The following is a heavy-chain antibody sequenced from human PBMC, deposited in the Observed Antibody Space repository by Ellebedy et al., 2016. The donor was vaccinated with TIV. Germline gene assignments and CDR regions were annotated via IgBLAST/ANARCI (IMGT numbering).Heavy chain of an antibody. J-gene: IGHJ3*02. CDR2: INPSGGST. CDR3: ARDTNGEKSADDAFDI. D-gene: IGHD4-17*01. CDR1: GYTFTSYY. Sequence: ASVKVSCKASGYTFTSYYMYWVRQAPGQGLEWMGIINPSGGSTSYAQKFQGRVTMTRSTSVTTAYMELSSLRSEDTAVYFCARDTNGEKSADDAFDIWGQGTMVTVSS. V-gene: IGHV1-46*01.